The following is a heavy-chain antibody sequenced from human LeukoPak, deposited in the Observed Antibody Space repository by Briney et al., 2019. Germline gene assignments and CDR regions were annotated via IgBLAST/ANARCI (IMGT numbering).Heavy chain of an antibody. Sequence: ASVKVSFKASGYTFTSYGISWVRQAPGQGLEWMGWISAYNGNTNYAQKLQGRVTMTTDTSTSTAYMELRSLRSDDTAVYYCARDRAARYSYDYWGQGTLDTVSS. J-gene: IGHJ4*02. V-gene: IGHV1-18*01. D-gene: IGHD5-18*01. CDR3: ARDRAARYSYDY. CDR2: ISAYNGNT. CDR1: GYTFTSYG.